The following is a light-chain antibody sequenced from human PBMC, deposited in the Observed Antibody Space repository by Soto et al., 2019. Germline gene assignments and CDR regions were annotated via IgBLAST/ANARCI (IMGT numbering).Light chain of an antibody. CDR1: SSDVGGYDY. CDR3: SSYGGGNNCGVL. Sequence: QSALTQPPSASGSPGQSVTISCTGTSSDVGGYDYVSWYQQHPGEAPKVIIYEVSKRPSGVPDRFSGSKSGNTASLTVSGLQTEDEADYYCSSYGGGNNCGVLFGGGTKVTVL. V-gene: IGLV2-8*01. J-gene: IGLJ2*01. CDR2: EVS.